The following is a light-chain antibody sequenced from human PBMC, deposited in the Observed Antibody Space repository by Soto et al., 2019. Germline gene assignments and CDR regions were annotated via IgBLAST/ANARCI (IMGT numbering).Light chain of an antibody. CDR2: GAS. Sequence: EIVLTQSPGTLSLSPGERATLSCRASQSVSSNYLAWYQQKPGQAPRLLTYGASSRATGIPDRFSGSGSGTDFTLTISRLEPEDFAVYYCQQSRSLPPTFGQGTKVDI. V-gene: IGKV3-20*01. CDR1: QSVSSNY. J-gene: IGKJ1*01. CDR3: QQSRSLPPT.